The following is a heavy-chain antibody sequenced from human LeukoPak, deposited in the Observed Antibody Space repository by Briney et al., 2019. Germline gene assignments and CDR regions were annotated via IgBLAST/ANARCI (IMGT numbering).Heavy chain of an antibody. J-gene: IGHJ3*02. CDR1: GFTFDDYG. CDR3: ARKVGVYCSSTSCYAGAFDI. V-gene: IGHV3-20*04. Sequence: PGGSLRLSCAASGFTFDDYGMSWVRQAPGKGREWVSGINWNGGSTGYADSVKGRFTISRDNAKNSLYLQMNSLRAEDTALYYCARKVGVYCSSTSCYAGAFDIWGQGTMVTVSS. D-gene: IGHD2-2*01. CDR2: INWNGGST.